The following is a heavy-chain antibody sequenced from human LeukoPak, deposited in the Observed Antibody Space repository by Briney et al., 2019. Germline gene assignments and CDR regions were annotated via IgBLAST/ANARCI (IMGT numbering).Heavy chain of an antibody. CDR2: ISSSSSYI. CDR1: GFTFSSYS. Sequence: GGSLRLSCAASGFTFSSYSMNWVRQAPGEGLEWVSSISSSSSYIYYADSVKGRFTISRDNAKNSLYLQMNSLRAEDTAVYYCARGGIAAAPYWGQGTLVTVSS. J-gene: IGHJ4*02. V-gene: IGHV3-21*01. D-gene: IGHD6-13*01. CDR3: ARGGIAAAPY.